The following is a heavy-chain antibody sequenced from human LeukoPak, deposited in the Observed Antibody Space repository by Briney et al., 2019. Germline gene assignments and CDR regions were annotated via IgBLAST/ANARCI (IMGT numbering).Heavy chain of an antibody. CDR2: INDNGNT. J-gene: IGHJ5*02. CDR3: ARHRPGERRFDP. CDR1: GASISSDY. Sequence: SETLSLTCTVSGASISSDYCSWIRQPPGKGLEWIGYINDNGNTNSNPSLKSRVTISVDTSKNQFSLKLSSVTAADTAVYYCARHRPGERRFDPWGQGPLVTVSS. D-gene: IGHD3-16*01. V-gene: IGHV4-59*08.